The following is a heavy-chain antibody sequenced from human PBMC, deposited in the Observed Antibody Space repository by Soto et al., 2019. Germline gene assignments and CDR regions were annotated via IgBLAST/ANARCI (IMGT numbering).Heavy chain of an antibody. V-gene: IGHV3-30*04. Sequence: QVQLVESGGGVVQPGRSLRLSCAGSGFIFKNYALNWVRQAPGKGLEWVASITRDGYNKYYADSVKGRFTISRDNSRDTLSLQMTALTIEDSSVYYCTKSSGGSSSVGMDSWGQGTRVTVSS. CDR3: TKSSGGSSSVGMDS. J-gene: IGHJ5*01. CDR1: GFIFKNYA. CDR2: ITRDGYNK. D-gene: IGHD6-6*01.